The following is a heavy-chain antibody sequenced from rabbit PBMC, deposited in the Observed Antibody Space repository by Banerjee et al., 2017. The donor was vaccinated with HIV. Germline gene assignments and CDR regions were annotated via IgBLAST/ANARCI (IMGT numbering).Heavy chain of an antibody. CDR3: VRVIDASSSGYYIPPFFLFNL. J-gene: IGHJ4*01. Sequence: QEQLVESGGGLVQPGGSLKLSCKASGFDFSSYGVSWVRQAPGKGLEWIGYIDPVFGSTYYASWVNGRFTNSSHNAQNTLYLQLNSLTAADTATYFCVRVIDASSSGYYIPPFFLFNLWGPGTLVTVS. CDR2: IDPVFGST. CDR1: GFDFSSYG. V-gene: IGHV1S47*01. D-gene: IGHD1-1*01.